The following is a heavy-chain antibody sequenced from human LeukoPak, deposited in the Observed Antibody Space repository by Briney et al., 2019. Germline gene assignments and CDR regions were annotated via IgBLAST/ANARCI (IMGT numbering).Heavy chain of an antibody. D-gene: IGHD7-27*01. J-gene: IGHJ3*02. V-gene: IGHV3-30*02. Sequence: PGGSLRLSCAASGFTFSSYGMHWVRQASGKGLEWVAVIWYDGSNKYYADSVKGRFTISRDNSKNTLYLQMNSLRAEDTAVYYCAKVPVWGGSDAFDIWGQGTMVTVSS. CDR2: IWYDGSNK. CDR3: AKVPVWGGSDAFDI. CDR1: GFTFSSYG.